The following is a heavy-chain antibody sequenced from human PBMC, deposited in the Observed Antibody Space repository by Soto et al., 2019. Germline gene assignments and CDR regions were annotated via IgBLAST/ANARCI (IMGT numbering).Heavy chain of an antibody. CDR3: ARDYGDYSFFFDY. D-gene: IGHD4-17*01. J-gene: IGHJ4*02. Sequence: SETLSLTCTVSGGSIRSYHWSWIRQPPGKTLEWIGYIWYSGSTKYNPSLKSRATISVDHSKNQFFLTLRSVTAAYPAVYYCARDYGDYSFFFDYWGQGALVTVSS. CDR2: IWYSGST. CDR1: GGSIRSYH. V-gene: IGHV4-59*01.